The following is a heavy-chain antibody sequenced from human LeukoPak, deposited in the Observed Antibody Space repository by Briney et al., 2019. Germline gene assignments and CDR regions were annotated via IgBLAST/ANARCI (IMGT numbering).Heavy chain of an antibody. CDR1: GYTFTSFG. Sequence: ASVKVSCKASGYTFTSFGISWVRQAPGQGLEWMGWISAYNGNTNYAQKLQGRVTMTTDTSTSTAYMELRSLRSDDTAVYYCAREGNYYGSGRSGVDYWGQGTLVTVSS. V-gene: IGHV1-18*01. CDR3: AREGNYYGSGRSGVDY. D-gene: IGHD3-10*01. J-gene: IGHJ4*02. CDR2: ISAYNGNT.